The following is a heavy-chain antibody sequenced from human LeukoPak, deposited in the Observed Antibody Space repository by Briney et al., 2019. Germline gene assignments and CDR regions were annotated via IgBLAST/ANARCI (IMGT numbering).Heavy chain of an antibody. D-gene: IGHD3-10*01. CDR1: SGSVSSISYY. CDR3: AKSNGYGLVDN. Sequence: SETLSLTCTVSSGSVSSISYYWGWIRQPPGKGLEWIGNIFYSGSTYYSPSLRSRVTISLDTSRNQFSLKLNSVTAADTAVYYCAKSNGYGLVDNWGQGTMVTVSS. CDR2: IFYSGST. J-gene: IGHJ3*01. V-gene: IGHV4-39*07.